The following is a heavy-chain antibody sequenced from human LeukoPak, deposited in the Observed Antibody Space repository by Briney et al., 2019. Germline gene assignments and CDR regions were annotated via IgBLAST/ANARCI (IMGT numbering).Heavy chain of an antibody. CDR2: IYSGGAT. CDR1: GFTVSSNY. J-gene: IGHJ4*02. V-gene: IGHV3-66*01. D-gene: IGHD6-19*01. CDR3: ARPGAVAAHFDY. Sequence: GGSLRLSCAASGFTVSSNYMSWVRQAPGKGLEWVSVIYSGGATYYADSVKGRFTISRDNAKNTLYLQMNSLRAEDTAVYYCARPGAVAAHFDYWGQGTLVTVSS.